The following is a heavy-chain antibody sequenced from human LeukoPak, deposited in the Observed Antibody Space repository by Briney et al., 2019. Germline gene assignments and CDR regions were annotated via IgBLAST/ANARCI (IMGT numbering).Heavy chain of an antibody. CDR2: ISWNSDTK. J-gene: IGHJ6*02. Sequence: GRSLRLSCAASGFTFGNYAIHWVRQVPGKGLEWVSGISWNSDTKGYADSVKGRFTISRDNAEDSVYLQMNSLRPEDTAFYYCAKAPHPGSYYYGLDVWGQGTTVTVSS. CDR3: AKAPHPGSYYYGLDV. CDR1: GFTFGNYA. V-gene: IGHV3-9*01.